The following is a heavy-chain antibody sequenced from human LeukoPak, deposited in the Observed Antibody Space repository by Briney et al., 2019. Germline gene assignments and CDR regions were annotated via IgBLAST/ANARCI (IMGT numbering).Heavy chain of an antibody. J-gene: IGHJ4*02. V-gene: IGHV4-39*01. CDR3: ARRVRSGVDY. CDR1: GGSISSSSYY. Sequence: PSETLSLTCTVSGGSISSSSYYWGWIRQPPGKGLEWIGSIYYSGSTYYNPSLKSRVTISVDTSKNQFSLKLSSVTAADTAVYYCARRVRSGVDYWGQGTLVTVSS. D-gene: IGHD4-17*01. CDR2: IYYSGST.